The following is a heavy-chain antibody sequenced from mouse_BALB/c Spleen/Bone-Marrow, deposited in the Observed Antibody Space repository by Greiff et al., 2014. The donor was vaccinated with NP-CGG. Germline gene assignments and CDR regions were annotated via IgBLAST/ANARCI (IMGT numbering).Heavy chain of an antibody. Sequence: VQLQESGAELVRPGASVKLSCKASGYSFISYWMNWVKQRPGQGLEWIGMIHPSDSETRLNQKFKDKATLTVDKSSSTVYIQLSSPTSEDSAVYYCARQDVTTTSDYWGHGTTLTVSS. D-gene: IGHD2-12*01. CDR1: GYSFISYW. V-gene: IGHV1-61*01. CDR2: IHPSDSET. J-gene: IGHJ2*01. CDR3: ARQDVTTTSDY.